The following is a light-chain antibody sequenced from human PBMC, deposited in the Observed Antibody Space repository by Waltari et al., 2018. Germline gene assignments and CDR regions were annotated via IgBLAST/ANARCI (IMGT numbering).Light chain of an antibody. CDR1: SSNIGNNY. Sequence: QSVLTQPPSVSAAPGQRVTISCPGGSSNIGNNYVSWYRQSPRTAPKLLIYENTGRPPGIPGRFSGSKSGTSATLDITGLQAGDEADYYCGTWDSSLSGAVFGGGTHLTVL. CDR3: GTWDSSLSGAV. CDR2: ENT. J-gene: IGLJ7*01. V-gene: IGLV1-51*02.